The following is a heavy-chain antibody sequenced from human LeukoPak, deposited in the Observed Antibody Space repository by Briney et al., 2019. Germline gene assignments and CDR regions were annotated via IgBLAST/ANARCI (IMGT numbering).Heavy chain of an antibody. J-gene: IGHJ4*02. Sequence: PSETLSLTCAVSGSSMNYYYWTWMRQPPGRGLEWIGYVLHSGSTTYNPSLKSRVTISLDTSKNQFSLRLSSVTAADTAVYYCARRVYSANYFDYWGQGLLVTVSS. CDR3: ARRVYSANYFDY. D-gene: IGHD1-26*01. CDR2: VLHSGST. V-gene: IGHV4-59*08. CDR1: GSSMNYYY.